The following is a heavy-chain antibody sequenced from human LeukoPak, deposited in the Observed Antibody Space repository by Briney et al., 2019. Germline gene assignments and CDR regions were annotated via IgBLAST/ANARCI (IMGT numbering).Heavy chain of an antibody. CDR3: AREGRGGWQRTFDY. CDR1: GGSISSYY. D-gene: IGHD6-19*01. V-gene: IGHV4-4*07. Sequence: SETLSLTCTVSGGSISSYYWSWIRQPAGKGLEWIGRIYTSGSTNYNPSLKSRVTMSVDTSKNQFSLKLSSVTAADTAVYYCAREGRGGWQRTFDYWGQGTLVTVSS. CDR2: IYTSGST. J-gene: IGHJ4*02.